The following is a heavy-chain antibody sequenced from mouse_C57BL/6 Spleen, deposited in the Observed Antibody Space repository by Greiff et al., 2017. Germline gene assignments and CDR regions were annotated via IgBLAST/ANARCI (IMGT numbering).Heavy chain of an antibody. J-gene: IGHJ2*01. CDR1: GFTFSSYA. CDR3: TRVYDGYSYYCDY. D-gene: IGHD2-3*01. V-gene: IGHV5-9-1*02. CDR2: ISSGGDYI. Sequence: EVKLVESGEGLVKPGGSLKLSCAASGFTFSSYAMSWVRQTPEKRLEWVAYISSGGDYIYYADTVKGRFTISRDNARNTLYLQMSSLKSEDTAMYYCTRVYDGYSYYCDYWGQGTTLTVSS.